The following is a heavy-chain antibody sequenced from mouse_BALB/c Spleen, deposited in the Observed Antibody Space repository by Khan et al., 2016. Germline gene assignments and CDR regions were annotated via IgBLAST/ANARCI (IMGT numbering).Heavy chain of an antibody. CDR3: ARRGRICYDGSTHGH. J-gene: IGHJ2*01. D-gene: IGHD1-1*01. V-gene: IGHV14-3*02. CDR2: IDPANGNT. CDR1: GFNIKDPF. Sequence: VQLQQSGAELVKPGASVKLSCTASGFNIKDPFMHWVKQRPEQGLEWIGRIDPANGNTRYDPKFQGKATIPADTSSNTAYLQLSSLTSEDTVVYYCARRGRICYDGSTHGHWGQGSTLTGST.